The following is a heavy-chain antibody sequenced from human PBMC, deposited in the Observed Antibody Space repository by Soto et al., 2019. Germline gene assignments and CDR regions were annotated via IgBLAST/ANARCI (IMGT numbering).Heavy chain of an antibody. V-gene: IGHV6-1*01. CDR1: GDSVSSNSAA. D-gene: IGHD2-15*01. J-gene: IGHJ4*02. CDR2: TYYRSKWYN. Sequence: SQTLSLTCAISGDSVSSNSAAWNWIRQSPSRGLEWLGRTYYRSKWYNDYAVSVKSRITINPDTSKNQFSLQLNSVTPEDTAVYYCARSISLGYCSGGSCYSGFSYWGQGTLVTVSS. CDR3: ARSISLGYCSGGSCYSGFSY.